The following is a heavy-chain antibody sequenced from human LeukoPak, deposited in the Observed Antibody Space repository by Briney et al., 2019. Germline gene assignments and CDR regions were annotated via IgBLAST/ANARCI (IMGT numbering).Heavy chain of an antibody. V-gene: IGHV3-7*01. Sequence: GGSLRFSCAASGFNFGTSWMDWVRQAPRKGLEWVANIKQDGSEKYYLDSVKGRFTISRDNAKNLLYLQMNSLRAEDTAMYYCATDRDYAFDYWGQGTLVTVSS. CDR2: IKQDGSEK. CDR1: GFNFGTSW. CDR3: ATDRDYAFDY. D-gene: IGHD4-17*01. J-gene: IGHJ4*02.